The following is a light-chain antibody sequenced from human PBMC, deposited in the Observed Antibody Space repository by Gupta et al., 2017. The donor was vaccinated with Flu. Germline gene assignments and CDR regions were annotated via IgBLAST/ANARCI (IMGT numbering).Light chain of an antibody. V-gene: IGLV2-23*01. CDR2: EGS. CDR1: SSAVGSYNL. J-gene: IGLJ2*01. Sequence: QSALTQPASVSGSPGQSITISCTGTSSAVGSYNLVSWYQEHPGKAPKLMIYEGSKRPSGVSNRFAGSKSGNTASLTISGLRAEDEADYYCCSYAGSSTVVFGGGTKLTVL. CDR3: CSYAGSSTVV.